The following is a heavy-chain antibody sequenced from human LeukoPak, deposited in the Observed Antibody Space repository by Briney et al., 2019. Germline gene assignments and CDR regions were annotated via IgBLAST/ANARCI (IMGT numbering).Heavy chain of an antibody. CDR3: ARFSHSNWDGYWFDP. J-gene: IGHJ5*02. Sequence: PSETLSLTCIVSGGSLSSYYWSWIRQPPGKGLEWIGNIYSSGNTNYTPSLKSQVTMSVDTSKNQFSLKLSSVTAADTAVYYCARFSHSNWDGYWFDPWGLGTLVTVSS. V-gene: IGHV4-59*12. CDR2: IYSSGNT. D-gene: IGHD1-1*01. CDR1: GGSLSSYY.